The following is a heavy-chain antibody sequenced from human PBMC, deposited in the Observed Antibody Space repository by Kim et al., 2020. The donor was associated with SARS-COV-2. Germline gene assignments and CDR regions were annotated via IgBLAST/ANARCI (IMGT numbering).Heavy chain of an antibody. J-gene: IGHJ6*02. D-gene: IGHD3-9*01. V-gene: IGHV4-31*03. CDR2: IYYSGST. Sequence: SETLSLTCTVSGGSISSGGYYWSWIRQHPGKGLEWIGYIYYSGSTYYNPSLKSRVTISVDTSKNQFSLKLSSVTAADTAVYYCARERGREYDILTGSYYYYGMDVWGQGTTVTVSS. CDR1: GGSISSGGYY. CDR3: ARERGREYDILTGSYYYYGMDV.